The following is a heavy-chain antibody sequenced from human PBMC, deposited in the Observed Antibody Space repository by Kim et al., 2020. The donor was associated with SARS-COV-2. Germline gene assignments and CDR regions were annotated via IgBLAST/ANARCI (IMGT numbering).Heavy chain of an antibody. Sequence: ASVKVSCKASGYTFTGYYMHWVRQAPGQGLEWMGWINPNSGGTNYAQKFQGRVTMTRDTSISTAYMELSRLRSDDTAVYYCARVGWGGSRPDYGMDVWGQGTTVTVSS. CDR1: GYTFTGYY. CDR3: ARVGWGGSRPDYGMDV. V-gene: IGHV1-2*02. D-gene: IGHD1-26*01. J-gene: IGHJ6*02. CDR2: INPNSGGT.